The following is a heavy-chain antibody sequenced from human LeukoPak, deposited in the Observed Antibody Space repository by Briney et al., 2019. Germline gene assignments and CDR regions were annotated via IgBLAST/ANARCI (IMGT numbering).Heavy chain of an antibody. V-gene: IGHV3-7*03. CDR3: AVTRTRGDH. CDR1: GFTFSNYW. Sequence: GGSLRLSCAASGFTFSNYWMSWVRQAPGQGLEWVANINQDGNDKNYVDSVKGRFTISRDNTKSSLFLQMNSLRAEDTAVYYCAVTRTRGDHWGQGTLVTVSS. J-gene: IGHJ4*02. CDR2: INQDGNDK. D-gene: IGHD2-21*01.